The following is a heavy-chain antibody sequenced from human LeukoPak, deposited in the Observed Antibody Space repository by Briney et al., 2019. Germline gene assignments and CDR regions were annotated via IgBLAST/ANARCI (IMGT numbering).Heavy chain of an antibody. CDR3: ARDFLGYCSSTSCRRARYWYFDL. Sequence: SVKVSCKASGGTFSSYAISWVRQAPGQGLEWMGRIIPILGIANYAQKFQGRVTITADKSTSTAYMELSSLRSEDTAVYYCARDFLGYCSSTSCRRARYWYFDLWGRGTLVTVSS. J-gene: IGHJ2*01. D-gene: IGHD2-2*01. V-gene: IGHV1-69*04. CDR1: GGTFSSYA. CDR2: IIPILGIA.